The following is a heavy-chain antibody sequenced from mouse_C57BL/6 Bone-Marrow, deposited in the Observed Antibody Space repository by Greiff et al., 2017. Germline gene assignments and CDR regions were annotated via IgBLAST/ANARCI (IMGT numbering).Heavy chain of an antibody. D-gene: IGHD1-1*01. CDR3: ARRLRRYPAWFAY. V-gene: IGHV1-64*01. CDR2: IHPNSGST. CDR1: GYTFTSYW. J-gene: IGHJ3*01. Sequence: QVQLQQPGAELVKPGASVKLSCTASGYTFTSYWMHWVKQRPGQGLEWIGMIHPNSGSTNYNETFKSKATLTVDKSSSTAYMQLSSLKSKDSAVYYGARRLRRYPAWFAYWGQGTLVTVSA.